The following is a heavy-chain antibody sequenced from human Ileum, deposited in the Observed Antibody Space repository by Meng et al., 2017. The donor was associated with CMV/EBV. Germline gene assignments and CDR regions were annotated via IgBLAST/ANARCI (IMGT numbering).Heavy chain of an antibody. D-gene: IGHD1-26*01. J-gene: IGHJ4*02. V-gene: IGHV3-30*04. CDR1: GCTFRTFS. CDR2: ISYDGSIQ. CDR3: AILNSGTYGARGYFDY. Sequence: SGCTFRTFSIHWVRQAPGKGLEWVAVISYDGSIQFYADSMKGRFTISRDNSKSTLYLQMNSLRVEDTAVYFCAILNSGTYGARGYFDYWGQGALVTVSS.